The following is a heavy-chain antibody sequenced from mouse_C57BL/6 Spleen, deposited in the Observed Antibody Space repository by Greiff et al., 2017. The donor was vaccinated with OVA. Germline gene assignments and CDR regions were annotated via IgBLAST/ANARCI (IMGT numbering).Heavy chain of an antibody. CDR3: AREDDGYYDY. CDR1: GYAFSSYW. CDR2: IYPGDGDT. J-gene: IGHJ2*01. D-gene: IGHD2-3*01. Sequence: VKLMESGAELVKPGASVKISCKASGYAFSSYWMNWVKQRPGKGLEWIGQIYPGDGDTNYNGKFKGKATLTADKSSSTAYMQLSSLTSEDSAVYFCAREDDGYYDYWGQGTTLTVSS. V-gene: IGHV1-80*01.